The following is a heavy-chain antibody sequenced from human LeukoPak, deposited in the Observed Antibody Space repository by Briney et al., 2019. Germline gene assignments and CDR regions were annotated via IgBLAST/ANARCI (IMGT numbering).Heavy chain of an antibody. V-gene: IGHV3-7*01. CDR1: GFTFRKHW. D-gene: IGHD7-27*01. CDR2: IKEDGSEK. CDR3: ARDYTGGWNDF. Sequence: GGSLRLSCTAAGFTFRKHWMSWVRQAIGKGLECVAKIKEDGSEKHYVDSVRGRFTISRDNARNSLYLQMNNLRADDTAVYYCARDYTGGWNDFWGQGTLVTVSS. J-gene: IGHJ4*02.